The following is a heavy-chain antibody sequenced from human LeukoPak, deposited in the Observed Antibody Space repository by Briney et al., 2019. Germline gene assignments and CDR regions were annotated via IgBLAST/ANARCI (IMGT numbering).Heavy chain of an antibody. J-gene: IGHJ4*02. CDR1: GFTVSSNY. D-gene: IGHD6-13*01. CDR2: IYYSGST. CDR3: ASIRRGLSIAAAGTGFDY. Sequence: GSLRLSCAASGFTVSSNYMSWIRQPPGKGLEWIGSIYYSGSTYYNPSLKSRVTISVDTSKNQFSLKLSSVTAADTAVYYCASIRRGLSIAAAGTGFDYWGQGTLVTVSS. V-gene: IGHV4-39*01.